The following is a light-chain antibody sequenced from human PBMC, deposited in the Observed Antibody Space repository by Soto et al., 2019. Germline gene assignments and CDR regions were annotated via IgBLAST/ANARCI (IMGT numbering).Light chain of an antibody. CDR3: MQATHYKPYT. CDR1: QSLVHSDGNTY. Sequence: DVVMTQTPLSSAVTLGQPASISCRSSQSLVHSDGNTYLNWLHQRPGQPPRLLIYKVSNRFSGVPDRFSGSGAVTDFTLTISRVEAEDVGIYYCMQATHYKPYTFGLGTKLEIK. V-gene: IGKV2-24*01. J-gene: IGKJ2*01. CDR2: KVS.